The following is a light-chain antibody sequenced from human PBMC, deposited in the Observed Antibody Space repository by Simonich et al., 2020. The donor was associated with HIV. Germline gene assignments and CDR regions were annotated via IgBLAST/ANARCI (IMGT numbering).Light chain of an antibody. J-gene: IGLJ2*01. CDR1: SGYSNYK. CDR2: VGTGGSVG. CDR3: GADHGSGSNFVCV. Sequence: QPVLTQPPSASASLGASVTLTCTLSSGYSNYKVDWYQQRPGKGPRLGMRVGTGGSVGSKGDGIPDRFSVLGSGLNRYLTIKNIQEEDESDYHCGADHGSGSNFVCVFGGGTKLTVL. V-gene: IGLV9-49*01.